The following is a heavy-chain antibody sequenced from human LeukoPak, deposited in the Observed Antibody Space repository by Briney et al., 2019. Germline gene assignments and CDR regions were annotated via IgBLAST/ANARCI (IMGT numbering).Heavy chain of an antibody. D-gene: IGHD1-26*01. CDR2: IWYDGSNK. Sequence: GRSLRLSCAASGFTFSSYGMHWVRQAPGKGLEWVAVIWYDGSNKYYADSVKGRFTISRENSKNTLYLQMNSLRAEDTAVYYCAKPLSGSYLYCFDYWGQGTLVTVSS. V-gene: IGHV3-33*06. CDR1: GFTFSSYG. J-gene: IGHJ4*02. CDR3: AKPLSGSYLYCFDY.